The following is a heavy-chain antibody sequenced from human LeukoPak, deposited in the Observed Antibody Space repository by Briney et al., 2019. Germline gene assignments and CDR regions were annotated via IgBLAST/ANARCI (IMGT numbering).Heavy chain of an antibody. CDR3: ARFLGYSYGYSYSDY. CDR2: IYPGDSDT. J-gene: IGHJ4*02. Sequence: GESLKISCKGSGYSFTSYWIGWVRQMPGKGLEWMGIIYPGDSDTRYSPSFQGQVTISADKSISTAYLQWSSLKASDTAMYYCARFLGYSYGYSYSDYWGQGTLVTVSS. D-gene: IGHD5-18*01. CDR1: GYSFTSYW. V-gene: IGHV5-51*01.